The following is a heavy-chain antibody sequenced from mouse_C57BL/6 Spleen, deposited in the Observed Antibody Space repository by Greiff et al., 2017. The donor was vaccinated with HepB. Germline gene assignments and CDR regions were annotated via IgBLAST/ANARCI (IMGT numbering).Heavy chain of an antibody. J-gene: IGHJ4*01. CDR1: GFTFSDYY. CDR3: ARDNYGAMDY. V-gene: IGHV5-16*01. Sequence: DVQLVESEGGLVQPGSSMKLSCTASGFTFSDYYMAWVRQVPEKGLEWVANINYDGSSTYYLDSLKSRFIISRDNAKNILYLQMSSLKSEDTATYYCARDNYGAMDYWGQGTSVTVSS. CDR2: INYDGSST. D-gene: IGHD1-1*01.